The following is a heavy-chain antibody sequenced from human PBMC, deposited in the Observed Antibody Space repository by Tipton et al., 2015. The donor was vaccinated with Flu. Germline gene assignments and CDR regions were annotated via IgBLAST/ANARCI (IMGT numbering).Heavy chain of an antibody. D-gene: IGHD1-26*01. V-gene: IGHV3-9*01. CDR3: AKDELEHHSLIDY. Sequence: SLRLSCAASGFTFDDYAMHWVRQAPGKGLEWVSGISWNSGSIGYADSVKGRFTISRDNAKNSLYLQMNSLRAEDTALYYCAKDELEHHSLIDYWGQGTLVTVSS. J-gene: IGHJ4*02. CDR1: GFTFDDYA. CDR2: ISWNSGSI.